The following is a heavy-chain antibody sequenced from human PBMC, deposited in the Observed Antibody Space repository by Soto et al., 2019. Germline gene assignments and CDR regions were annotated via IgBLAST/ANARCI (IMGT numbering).Heavy chain of an antibody. CDR2: IIPIFGTA. J-gene: IGHJ4*02. CDR3: ARASLRGGAHFFALDY. CDR1: GGTFSSYA. V-gene: IGHV1-69*05. D-gene: IGHD3-16*01. Sequence: QVQLVQSGAEVKKPGSSVKVSCKASGGTFSSYAISWVRQAPGQGLEWMGGIIPIFGTANYAQKFQGRVTITXXEXTXXAYMELRSLRSEETAVYYCARASLRGGAHFFALDYWGQGTLVTVSS.